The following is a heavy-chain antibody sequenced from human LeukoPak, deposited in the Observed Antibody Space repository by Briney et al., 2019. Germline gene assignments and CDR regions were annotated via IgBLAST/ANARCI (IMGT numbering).Heavy chain of an antibody. D-gene: IGHD2-8*01. V-gene: IGHV3-7*01. CDR3: AREPDIVLMVYAAEIYFDY. CDR1: GFTFSSYW. J-gene: IGHJ4*02. Sequence: GGSLRLSCAASGFTFSSYWMSWVRQAPGKGLEWVANIKQDGSEKYYVDSVKGRFTISRDNAKNSLYLQMNSLRAEDTAVYYCAREPDIVLMVYAAEIYFDYWGQGTLVTVSS. CDR2: IKQDGSEK.